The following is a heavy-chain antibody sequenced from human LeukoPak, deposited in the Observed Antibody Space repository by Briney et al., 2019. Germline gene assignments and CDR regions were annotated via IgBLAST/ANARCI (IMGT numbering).Heavy chain of an antibody. V-gene: IGHV1-2*02. CDR1: GYTFTGYY. CDR2: INPNSGGT. Sequence: GASVKVSCKASGYTFTGYYMHWVRQAPGQGLEWMGWINPNSGGTNYAQKFQGRVTMTRDTSISTAYMELSRLRSDDTAVYYCARGFDLWFGELLWKNDAFDIWGQGTMVTVSS. D-gene: IGHD3-10*01. CDR3: ARGFDLWFGELLWKNDAFDI. J-gene: IGHJ3*02.